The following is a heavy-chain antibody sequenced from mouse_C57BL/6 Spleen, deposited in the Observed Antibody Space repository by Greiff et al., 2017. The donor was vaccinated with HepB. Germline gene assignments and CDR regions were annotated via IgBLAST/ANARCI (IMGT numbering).Heavy chain of an antibody. Sequence: EVQLLESGGGLVKPGGSLKLSCAASGFTFSSYTMSWVRQTPEKRLEWVATISGGGGNTYYPDSVKGRFTISRDNAKNTLYLQMSSLMSEDTALYYCARLPHYYGSSYGARDYWGQGTTVTVSS. V-gene: IGHV5-9*01. D-gene: IGHD1-1*01. J-gene: IGHJ4*01. CDR2: ISGGGGNT. CDR1: GFTFSSYT. CDR3: ARLPHYYGSSYGARDY.